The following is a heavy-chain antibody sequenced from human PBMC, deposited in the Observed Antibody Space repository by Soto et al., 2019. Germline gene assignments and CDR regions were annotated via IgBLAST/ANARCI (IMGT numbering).Heavy chain of an antibody. V-gene: IGHV3-21*01. CDR2: ISSANSYI. CDR1: GFSFSDYS. J-gene: IGHJ4*02. D-gene: IGHD4-4*01. Sequence: GGSLRLSCTASGFSFSDYSMNWVRQAPGKGLEWVSCISSANSYIYYADSVKGRFTISRDNAKNSLYLQMNNLGAEDTAVYYCARGGSGSVPRRIQSHFWGQGALVTVSS. CDR3: ARGGSGSVPRRIQSHF.